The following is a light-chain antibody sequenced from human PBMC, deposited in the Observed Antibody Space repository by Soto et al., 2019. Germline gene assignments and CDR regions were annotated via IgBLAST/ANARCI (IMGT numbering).Light chain of an antibody. CDR3: QQGYRRART. CDR1: QSTGSY. CDR2: GVS. J-gene: IGKJ1*01. Sequence: DIQMTQSPSSLSASVGDRVTITCRRSQSTGSYLNWYQQKPGKAPTLLISGVSTLQSGVASRFSSSGSGTGFTLSITPLQPDDFDIYSCQQGYRRARTFGQGTKV. V-gene: IGKV1-39*01.